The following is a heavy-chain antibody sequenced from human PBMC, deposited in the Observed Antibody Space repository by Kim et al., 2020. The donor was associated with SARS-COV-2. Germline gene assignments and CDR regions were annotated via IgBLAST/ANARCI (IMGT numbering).Heavy chain of an antibody. CDR3: AGCPWSMSMVRGMITTSLLYYYHMDP. CDR2: ISSSSSTV. D-gene: IGHD3-10*01. V-gene: IGHV3-48*02. Sequence: GGSLRLSCTVSGFNFNSYSMNWVRQAPGKGLEWVSYISSSSSTVYYAGSVRGRFTISRDNAKNSLFLQMNSLRHEDTAVYYCAGCPWSMSMVRGMITTSLLYYYHMDPWGQGPTVTVSS. J-gene: IGHJ6*02. CDR1: GFNFNSYS.